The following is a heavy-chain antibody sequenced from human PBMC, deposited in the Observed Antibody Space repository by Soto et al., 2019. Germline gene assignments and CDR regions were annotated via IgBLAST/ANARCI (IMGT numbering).Heavy chain of an antibody. CDR2: IYWDDDK. CDR3: GYVYYNSGRWDA. CDR1: GFSLSTSAVG. V-gene: IGHV2-5*02. Sequence: ITLKESGPTLVKPTQTLTLTCTFSGFSLSTSAVGVGWIRQPPGKALEWRALIYWDDDKRYSPSLKSRLTIPKDTSKTQVVLTMTNIDPVDTAKYYCGYVYYNSGRWDAWGQGTLLTVSS. D-gene: IGHD3-10*01. J-gene: IGHJ5*02.